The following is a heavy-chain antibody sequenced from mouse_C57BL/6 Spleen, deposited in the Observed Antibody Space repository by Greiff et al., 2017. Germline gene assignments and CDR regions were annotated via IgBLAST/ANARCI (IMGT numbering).Heavy chain of an antibody. CDR3: ERQDYGSSYGYFDV. CDR1: GYTFTSYW. J-gene: IGHJ1*03. Sequence: VQLQQPGAELVRPGSSVKLSCTASGYTFTSYWMHWVKQRPIQGLEWIGNIDPSDSETHYTPKFKDKDTLTVDKSSSTAYMQLSSLTSEDSAVYYCERQDYGSSYGYFDVWGTGTTVTVSS. V-gene: IGHV1-52*01. D-gene: IGHD1-1*01. CDR2: IDPSDSET.